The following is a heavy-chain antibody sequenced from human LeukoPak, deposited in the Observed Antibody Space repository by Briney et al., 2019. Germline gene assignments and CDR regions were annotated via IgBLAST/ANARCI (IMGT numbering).Heavy chain of an antibody. CDR2: IYYSGDT. D-gene: IGHD6-19*01. CDR1: GGSISSSSYY. V-gene: IGHV4-39*01. Sequence: SETLSLTCTVSGGSISSSSYYWGWIRQPPGKGLEWIGSIYYSGDTYYNPPLKSRRVTISVDTSKNQFSLRLSSVTAADTAVYYCARHQWHYYYYMGVWGKGSTVTVSS. J-gene: IGHJ6*03. CDR3: ARHQWHYYYYMGV.